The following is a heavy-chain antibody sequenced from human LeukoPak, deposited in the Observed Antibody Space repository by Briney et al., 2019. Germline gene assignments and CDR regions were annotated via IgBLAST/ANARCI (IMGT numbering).Heavy chain of an antibody. CDR1: GFTFSSYE. CDR3: ARYLIAAAGTSDY. D-gene: IGHD6-13*01. J-gene: IGHJ4*02. Sequence: GGSLRLSCAASGFTFSSYEMNWVRQAPGKGLEWVSYISSSGSTIYYADSVKGRFTISRDNAKNSLYLQMNSLRAEDTAVYYCARYLIAAAGTSDYWGQGTLVTVSS. CDR2: ISSSGSTI. V-gene: IGHV3-48*03.